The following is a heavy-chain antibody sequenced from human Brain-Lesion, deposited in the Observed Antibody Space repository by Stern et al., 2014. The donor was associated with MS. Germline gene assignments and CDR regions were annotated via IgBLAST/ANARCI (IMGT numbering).Heavy chain of an antibody. CDR2: IYYRGPP. D-gene: IGHD3-10*01. CDR3: AKLWLGELPESPFDY. CDR1: GGSISSSSYY. V-gene: IGHV4-39*01. J-gene: IGHJ4*02. Sequence: QVQLVQSGPGLVKPSETLSLTCTVSGGSISSSSYYWGWIRQPPGKGLEWIGSIYYRGPPHYNPSIKGRVAISMDTSKNQSPLRLSSVTAADTAVYFCAKLWLGELPESPFDYWGQGTLVTVSS.